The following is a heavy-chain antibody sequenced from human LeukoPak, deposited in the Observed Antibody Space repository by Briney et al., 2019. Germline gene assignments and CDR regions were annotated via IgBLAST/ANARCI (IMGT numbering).Heavy chain of an antibody. V-gene: IGHV1-18*01. Sequence: GASVKVSRKASGYTFTSYGISWVRQAPGQGLEWMGWISAYNGNTNYAQKLQGRVTMTTDTSTSTAYMELRSLRSDDTAVYYCARGGPAYDYYYGMDVWGQGTTVTVSS. CDR2: ISAYNGNT. CDR1: GYTFTSYG. J-gene: IGHJ6*02. CDR3: ARGGPAYDYYYGMDV. D-gene: IGHD2-2*01.